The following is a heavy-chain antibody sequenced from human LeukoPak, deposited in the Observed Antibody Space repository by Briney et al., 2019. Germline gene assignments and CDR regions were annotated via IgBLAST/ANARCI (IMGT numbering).Heavy chain of an antibody. Sequence: PGGSLRLSCAASGFTFDDYAMHWVRQAPGKGLELVSLISWDGGSTYYADSVKGRFTISRDNSKNSLYLQMNSLRAEDTALYYCAKDYCSSTSCDFDYWGQGTLVTVSS. D-gene: IGHD2-2*01. J-gene: IGHJ4*02. V-gene: IGHV3-43D*03. CDR1: GFTFDDYA. CDR2: ISWDGGST. CDR3: AKDYCSSTSCDFDY.